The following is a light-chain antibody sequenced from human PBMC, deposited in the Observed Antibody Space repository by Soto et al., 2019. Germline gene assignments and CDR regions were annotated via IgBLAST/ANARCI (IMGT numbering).Light chain of an antibody. V-gene: IGKV3-20*01. CDR1: QSVSSSY. Sequence: EIVLTQSPGTLSLSPGERATLSCRASQSVSSSYLAWYQQKPGQAPRLLIYGASSRATGIPDRFSGSGSGTDFTLTISTLEPEDFAVYYCQQYCNSPFTFGRGTNVDIK. CDR2: GAS. CDR3: QQYCNSPFT. J-gene: IGKJ3*01.